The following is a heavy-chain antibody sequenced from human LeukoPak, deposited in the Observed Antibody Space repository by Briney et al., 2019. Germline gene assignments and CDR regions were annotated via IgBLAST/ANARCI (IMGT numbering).Heavy chain of an antibody. CDR1: GGSISSGDYY. Sequence: SETLSLTCTVSGGSISSGDYYWSWIRQPPGKGLEWIGYIYYSGSTNYNPSLKSRVTISVDTSKNQFSLKLSSVTAADTAVYYCARQRSDWYFDLWGRGTLVTVSS. D-gene: IGHD3-3*01. V-gene: IGHV4-61*08. CDR3: ARQRSDWYFDL. J-gene: IGHJ2*01. CDR2: IYYSGST.